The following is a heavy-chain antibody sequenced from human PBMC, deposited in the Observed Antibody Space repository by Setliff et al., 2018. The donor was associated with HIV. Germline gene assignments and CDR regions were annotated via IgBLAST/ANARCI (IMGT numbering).Heavy chain of an antibody. CDR3: ARGSSWYAPFDY. Sequence: ASVKVSCKASGYTFTGYYLHWVRQAPGQGLEWVGWINPNSGGTNYAQNFLGRVTMTRDTSITTAYMELTRLTSDDTAVYYCARGSSWYAPFDYWGQGTLVTVSS. D-gene: IGHD6-13*01. CDR1: GYTFTGYY. V-gene: IGHV1-2*02. CDR2: INPNSGGT. J-gene: IGHJ4*02.